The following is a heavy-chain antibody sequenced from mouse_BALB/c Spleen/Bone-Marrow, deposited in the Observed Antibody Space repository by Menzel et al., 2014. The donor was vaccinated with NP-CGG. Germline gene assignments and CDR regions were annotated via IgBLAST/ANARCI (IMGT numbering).Heavy chain of an antibody. CDR1: GFDFSRYW. Sequence: EVKLMESGGGLVQPGGSLKLSCAASGFDFSRYWMSWVRQAPGKGPEWIGEINPDSSTINYTPSLKDKFIISRDNAKNTLYLQMSKVRSEDTALYYCARGDWAWFVYWGQGTLVTVSA. CDR3: ARGDWAWFVY. CDR2: INPDSSTI. D-gene: IGHD4-1*01. J-gene: IGHJ3*01. V-gene: IGHV4-1*02.